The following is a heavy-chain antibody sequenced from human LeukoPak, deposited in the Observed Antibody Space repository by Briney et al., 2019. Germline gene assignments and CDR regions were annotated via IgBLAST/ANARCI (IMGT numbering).Heavy chain of an antibody. J-gene: IGHJ4*02. CDR1: GFTFSDDY. CDR3: ARERTTVRY. D-gene: IGHD4-17*01. Sequence: GGSLRLSCAASGFTFSDDYMSWIRQAPGKGPEWVSYFSSDGSTIFYADSVKGRFTISRDNAKNSLFLQMNSLRAEDTAVYYCARERTTVRYWGQGTLVTVSS. CDR2: FSSDGSTI. V-gene: IGHV3-11*01.